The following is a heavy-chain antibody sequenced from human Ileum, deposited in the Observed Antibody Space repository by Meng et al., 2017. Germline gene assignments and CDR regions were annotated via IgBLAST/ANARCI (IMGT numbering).Heavy chain of an antibody. Sequence: EVHLVGSGGGLVQPGGSLRLSCVVSGLTFSNYWMHWVRQVPGKGLVWVSRIKYDGTSTYYADSVRGRFTISRDNAKNTLYLQMNSLRAEDTAVYYCAISDWFDPWGQGTLVTVSS. CDR2: IKYDGTST. V-gene: IGHV3-74*01. D-gene: IGHD3-16*02. J-gene: IGHJ5*02. CDR3: AISDWFDP. CDR1: GLTFSNYW.